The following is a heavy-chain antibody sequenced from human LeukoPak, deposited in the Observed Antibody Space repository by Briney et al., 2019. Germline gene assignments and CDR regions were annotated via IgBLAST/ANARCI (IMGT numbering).Heavy chain of an antibody. CDR1: GGSISSYY. Sequence: PSETLSLTCTVSGGSISSYYWSWVRQPPGKGLEWIGYIYYSGSTNYNPSLKSRVTISVDTSKNQFSLKLSSVTAADTAVYYCARSATYYYDSSGYYYYYWGQGTLVTVSS. CDR2: IYYSGST. V-gene: IGHV4-59*08. CDR3: ARSATYYYDSSGYYYYY. J-gene: IGHJ4*02. D-gene: IGHD3-22*01.